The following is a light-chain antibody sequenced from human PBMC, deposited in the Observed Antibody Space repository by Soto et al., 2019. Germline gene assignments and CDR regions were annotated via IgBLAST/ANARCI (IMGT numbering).Light chain of an antibody. CDR2: GAS. Sequence: EIVMTQSPATLSVSPGERATLSCRASQSVSSNLAWYQQKPGQAPRLLIYGASTRATGIPARFSGSGSGTEFTLTISIMQSEDFAVYDCQQYNNWPPMFTFGQGTKLEIK. J-gene: IGKJ2*01. CDR1: QSVSSN. V-gene: IGKV3-15*01. CDR3: QQYNNWPPMFT.